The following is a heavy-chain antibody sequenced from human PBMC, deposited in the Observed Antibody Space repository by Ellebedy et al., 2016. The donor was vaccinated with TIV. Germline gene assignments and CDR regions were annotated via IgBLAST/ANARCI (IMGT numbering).Heavy chain of an antibody. V-gene: IGHV1-3*01. CDR1: GYTFADYT. D-gene: IGHD2-15*01. CDR3: AADRCSGGSCTLGVFDI. CDR2: IIVGNGNT. J-gene: IGHJ3*02. Sequence: ASVKVSCKTSGYTFADYTIHWLRQAPGQRLEWMGWIIVGNGNTKYSQKFQARVTITRDMSTSTAYMELSSLRSEDTAVYYCAADRCSGGSCTLGVFDIWGQGTMVTVSS.